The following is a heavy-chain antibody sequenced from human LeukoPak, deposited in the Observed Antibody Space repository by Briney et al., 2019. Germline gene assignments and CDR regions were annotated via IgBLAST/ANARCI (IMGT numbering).Heavy chain of an antibody. D-gene: IGHD3-10*01. CDR2: ISYDGSNK. V-gene: IGHV3-30-3*02. J-gene: IGHJ4*02. CDR1: GFTFSSYA. Sequence: PGGSLRLSCAASGFTFSSYAMHWVRQAPGKGLEWVAVISYDGSNKYYADSVKGRFTISRDNSKNTLYLQMNSLRAEDTAVYYCAKHRDYGSGSSFDYWGQGTLVTVSS. CDR3: AKHRDYGSGSSFDY.